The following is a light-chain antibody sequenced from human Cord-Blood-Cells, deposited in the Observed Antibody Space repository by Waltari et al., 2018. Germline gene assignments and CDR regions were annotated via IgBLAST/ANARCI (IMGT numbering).Light chain of an antibody. J-gene: IGLJ2*01. CDR1: KLGDKY. CDR2: QDS. CDR3: QAWDSSTALV. V-gene: IGLV3-1*01. Sequence: SYELTQPPSVSVSPGQTASINCPGDKLGDKYACWYQQKPGQSPVLVIYQDSKRPSGIPERFSGSNSGNTATLTISGTQAMDEADYYCQAWDSSTALVFGGGTKLTVL.